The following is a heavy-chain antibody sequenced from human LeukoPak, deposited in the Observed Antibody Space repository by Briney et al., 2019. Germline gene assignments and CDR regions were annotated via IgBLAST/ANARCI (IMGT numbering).Heavy chain of an antibody. J-gene: IGHJ4*02. CDR1: GFTFDDYA. CDR3: AKDSGRN. Sequence: PGRSLRLSCAASGFTFDDYAMHWVRQAPGKGLEWVSGISWNSGSIGYADSVKGRFTISRDNAKNSLYLQMNSLRAEDTALYYCAKDSGRNWGQGTLVTVSS. V-gene: IGHV3-9*01. CDR2: ISWNSGSI. D-gene: IGHD3-10*01.